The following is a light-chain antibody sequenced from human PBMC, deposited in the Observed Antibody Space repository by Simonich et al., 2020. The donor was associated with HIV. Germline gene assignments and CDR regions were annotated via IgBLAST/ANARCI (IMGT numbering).Light chain of an antibody. CDR3: SSYTSSSTVV. CDR2: DVS. J-gene: IGLJ2*01. Sequence: SALTQPASVSGSPGPSIPISCTGTRSDVGGYNYFSWYQQHPGNAPKLMIYDVSKRPSGVSNLFSGAKSGNTASLTISGLQAEDEADYYCSSYTSSSTVVFGGGTKLTVL. V-gene: IGLV2-14*01. CDR1: RSDVGGYNY.